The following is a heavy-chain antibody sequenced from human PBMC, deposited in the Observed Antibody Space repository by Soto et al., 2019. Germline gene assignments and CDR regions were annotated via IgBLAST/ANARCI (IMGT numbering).Heavy chain of an antibody. CDR1: GASIRSNNR. D-gene: IGHD6-19*01. CDR2: IFHSGST. CDR3: ARVRSGWGIDD. J-gene: IGHJ4*02. V-gene: IGHV4-4*02. Sequence: SETLSLTCAVSGASIRSNNRWSWVRQPPGKGLEWIGEIFHSGSTNYNPSLKTRLTISVGESKNQFSLKLSSVTAADTAVYYCARVRSGWGIDDWGQGTLVTVSS.